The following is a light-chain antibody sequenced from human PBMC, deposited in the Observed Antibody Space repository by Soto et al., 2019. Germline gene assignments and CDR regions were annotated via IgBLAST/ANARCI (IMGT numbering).Light chain of an antibody. J-gene: IGLJ2*01. CDR3: CSYAGSYALV. V-gene: IGLV2-11*01. CDR1: SSDVGGYNY. Sequence: QSALTQPRSVSGSPGQSVTISCTGTSSDVGGYNYVSWYQQHPGKAPKLMIYDVNKRPSGVPDRFSGSKSGNTASLTVSGQQAEEEADYYGCSYAGSYALVFGGGTKLTVL. CDR2: DVN.